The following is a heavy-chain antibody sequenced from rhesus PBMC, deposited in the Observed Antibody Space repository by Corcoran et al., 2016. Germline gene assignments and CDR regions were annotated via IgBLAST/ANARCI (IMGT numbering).Heavy chain of an antibody. D-gene: IGHD6-31*01. CDR2: ISYTGKTI. Sequence: EVQLVESGGGLVQPGGSLRLSCAASGFTFSSYDMSWVRQATGKGLEWVSYISYTGKTIYYADYVKCRFTISRDNAKNSLSLKMSSLRAEDTAVDYCTRVDWAAAGTWYFDLWGPGTPITISS. V-gene: IGHV3-136*01. J-gene: IGHJ2*01. CDR1: GFTFSSYD. CDR3: TRVDWAAAGTWYFDL.